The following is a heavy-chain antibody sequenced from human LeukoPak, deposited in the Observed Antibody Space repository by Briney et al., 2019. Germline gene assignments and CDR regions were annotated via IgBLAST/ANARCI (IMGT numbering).Heavy chain of an antibody. Sequence: SETLSLTCTVSRGSIRSYYWSWIRLPPGKGLEWIGYIYYSGITKYNPSLKSRVTISVDTSRNQVSLKLNSVTAADTAVYYCARRQDYADYDLGAFDIWGQGTMVTVSS. V-gene: IGHV4-59*01. CDR2: IYYSGIT. J-gene: IGHJ3*02. D-gene: IGHD4-17*01. CDR3: ARRQDYADYDLGAFDI. CDR1: RGSIRSYY.